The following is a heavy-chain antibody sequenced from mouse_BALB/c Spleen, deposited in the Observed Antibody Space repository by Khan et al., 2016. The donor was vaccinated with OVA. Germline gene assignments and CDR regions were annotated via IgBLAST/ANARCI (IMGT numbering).Heavy chain of an antibody. CDR1: GYTFSSYY. CDR3: TSSGYANPFAF. D-gene: IGHD2-10*02. Sequence: QVQLQQSGAELVKPGASVKLSCKASGYTFSSYYMYWVKQRPGQGLEWIGGINPSNDVTNFNEKFKTKATLTVDKSSSTAYMQLSSLTSEDSAVYYCTSSGYANPFAFWGQGTLVTVSA. CDR2: INPSNDVT. V-gene: IGHV1S81*02. J-gene: IGHJ3*01.